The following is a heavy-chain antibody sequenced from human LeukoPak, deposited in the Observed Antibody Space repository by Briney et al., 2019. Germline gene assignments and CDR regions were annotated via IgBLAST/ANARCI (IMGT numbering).Heavy chain of an antibody. J-gene: IGHJ6*03. V-gene: IGHV3-48*03. CDR1: GFTFSSYE. CDR2: ISSSGSTI. Sequence: GSLRLSCAASGFTFSSYEMNWVRQAPGKGLEWVSYISSSGSTIYYADSVKGRFTISRDNAKNTLYLQMNSLRAEDTAVYYCGSTLCNDDNCYFDYYYYMDVWGKGTTVTISS. CDR3: GSTLCNDDNCYFDYYYYMDV. D-gene: IGHD2-15*01.